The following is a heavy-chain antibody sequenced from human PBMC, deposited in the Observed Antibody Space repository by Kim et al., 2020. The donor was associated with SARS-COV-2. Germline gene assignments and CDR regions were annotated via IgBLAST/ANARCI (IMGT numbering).Heavy chain of an antibody. J-gene: IGHJ3*01. CDR1: GFTFSSYA. V-gene: IGHV3-30-3*01. CDR3: ASASSGSYFAAFDV. CDR2: ITYDGSNK. D-gene: IGHD3-10*01. Sequence: GGSLRLSCAASGFTFSSYAMHWVRQAPGKGLEWVAGITYDGSNKDYADSVKGRFTISRDKAKNKLYLQMHSLRAEDTAVYYCASASSGSYFAAFDVWGQGTMVTVSS.